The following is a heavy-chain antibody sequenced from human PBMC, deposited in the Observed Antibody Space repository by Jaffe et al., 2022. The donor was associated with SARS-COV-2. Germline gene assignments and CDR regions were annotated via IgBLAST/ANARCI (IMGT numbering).Heavy chain of an antibody. Sequence: QVQLVESGGGVVQPGRSLRLSCAASGFTFSSYGMHWVRQAPGKGLEWVAVISYDGSNKYYADSVKGRFTISRDNSKNTLYLQMNSLRAEDTAVYYCAKDVFTRVAGRGLDAFDIWGQGTMVTVSS. CDR2: ISYDGSNK. D-gene: IGHD6-19*01. J-gene: IGHJ3*02. CDR1: GFTFSSYG. CDR3: AKDVFTRVAGRGLDAFDI. V-gene: IGHV3-30*18.